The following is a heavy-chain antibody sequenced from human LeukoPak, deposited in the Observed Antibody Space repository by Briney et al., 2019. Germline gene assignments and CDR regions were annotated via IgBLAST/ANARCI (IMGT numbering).Heavy chain of an antibody. Sequence: PGGSLRLSCAASGFTVSSNYMSWVRQAPGKGLEWVSVIYSGGSTYYADSVKGRFTISRDNSKNTLYLQMNSLRAEDTAVYYCARDEAVAGPEMAFDIWGQGTMVTVSS. J-gene: IGHJ3*02. CDR2: IYSGGST. CDR3: ARDEAVAGPEMAFDI. CDR1: GFTVSSNY. V-gene: IGHV3-53*01. D-gene: IGHD6-19*01.